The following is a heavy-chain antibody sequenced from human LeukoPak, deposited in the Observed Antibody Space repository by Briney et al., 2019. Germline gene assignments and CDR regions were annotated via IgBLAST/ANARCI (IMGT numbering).Heavy chain of an antibody. Sequence: GASVKVSCKASGYSFTSYYVHWVRQAPGQGLDWMGVINPSGAGTTYAQKLQGRVAMTRDTSTSTVYMELGSLRSEDTAVYYCAREIAVSGQRAFDYWGKGTLVLVAS. CDR1: GYSFTSYY. V-gene: IGHV1-46*01. CDR2: INPSGAGT. D-gene: IGHD6-19*01. J-gene: IGHJ4*02. CDR3: AREIAVSGQRAFDY.